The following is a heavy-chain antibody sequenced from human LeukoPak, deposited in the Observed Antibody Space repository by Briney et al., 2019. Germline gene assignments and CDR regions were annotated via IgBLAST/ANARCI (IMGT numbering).Heavy chain of an antibody. V-gene: IGHV4-61*01. J-gene: IGHJ5*02. D-gene: IGHD3-9*01. CDR2: IYYSGST. CDR1: GGSISSSYYY. Sequence: PSETLSLTCTVSGGSISSSYYYWSWIRQPPGKGLEWIGYIYYSGSTNYNPSLKSRVTISVDTSKNQFSLKLSSVTAADTAVYYCARDRPVSYAYFDWSPHNWFDPWGQGTLVTVSS. CDR3: ARDRPVSYAYFDWSPHNWFDP.